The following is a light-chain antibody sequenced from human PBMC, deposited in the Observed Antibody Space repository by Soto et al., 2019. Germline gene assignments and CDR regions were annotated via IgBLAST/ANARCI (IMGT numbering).Light chain of an antibody. J-gene: IGKJ2*01. CDR2: DAS. V-gene: IGKV3-11*01. CDR3: QQRSNWPPMYT. Sequence: EIVLTQSPAPLSLSPGARATLSCRASPSVSSYLAWYQQKPGQAPRLLIYDASNRATGIPARFSGSGSGTDFTLTISSLEPEDFAVYYCQQRSNWPPMYTFGQGTKLESK. CDR1: PSVSSY.